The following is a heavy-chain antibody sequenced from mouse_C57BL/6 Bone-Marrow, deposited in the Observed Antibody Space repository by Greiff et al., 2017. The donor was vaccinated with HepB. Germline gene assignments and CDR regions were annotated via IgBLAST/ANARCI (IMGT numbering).Heavy chain of an antibody. J-gene: IGHJ2*01. Sequence: QVHVKQSGAELVKPGASVKISCKASGYAFSSYWMNWVKQRPGKGLEWIGQIYPGDGDTNYNGKFKGKATLTADKSSSTAYMQLSSLTSEDSAVYFCARHSVTVVAPYYFDYWGQGTTLTVSS. D-gene: IGHD1-1*01. CDR1: GYAFSSYW. V-gene: IGHV1-80*01. CDR2: IYPGDGDT. CDR3: ARHSVTVVAPYYFDY.